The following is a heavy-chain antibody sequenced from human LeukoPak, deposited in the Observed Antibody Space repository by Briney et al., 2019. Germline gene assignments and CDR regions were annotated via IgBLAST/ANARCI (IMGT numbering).Heavy chain of an antibody. Sequence: GASVKVSCKASGYTFTGYYMHWVRQAPGQGLEWMGWINPNSGGTNYAQKFQGRVTMTRDTSISTACMELSRLRSDDTAVYYCARVFDSSGYSKTPYYGMDVWGQGTTVTVSS. CDR2: INPNSGGT. J-gene: IGHJ6*02. CDR3: ARVFDSSGYSKTPYYGMDV. CDR1: GYTFTGYY. V-gene: IGHV1-2*02. D-gene: IGHD3-22*01.